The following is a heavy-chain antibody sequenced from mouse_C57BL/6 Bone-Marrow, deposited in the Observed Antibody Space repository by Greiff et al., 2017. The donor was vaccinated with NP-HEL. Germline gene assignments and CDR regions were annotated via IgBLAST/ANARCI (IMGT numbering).Heavy chain of an antibody. CDR1: GFTFSSYG. D-gene: IGHD2-3*01. CDR2: ISSGGSYT. V-gene: IGHV5-6*01. J-gene: IGHJ2*01. CDR3: ASLIYDGYPFDY. Sequence: EVQGVESGGDLVKPGGSLKLSCAASGFTFSSYGMSWVRQTPDKRLEWVATISSGGSYTYYPDSVKGRFTISRDNAKNTLYLQMSSLKSEDTAMYYCASLIYDGYPFDYWGQGTTLTVSS.